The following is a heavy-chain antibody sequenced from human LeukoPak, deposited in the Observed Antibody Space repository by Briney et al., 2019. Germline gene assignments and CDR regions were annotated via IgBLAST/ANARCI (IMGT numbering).Heavy chain of an antibody. D-gene: IGHD3-16*01. CDR3: AKDTSGGPY. CDR1: GFTFSSYG. J-gene: IGHJ4*02. CDR2: IRFDVSNK. V-gene: IGHV3-30*02. Sequence: GGSLRLSCAASGFTFSSYGMHWVRQAPGKGLEWVAFIRFDVSNKHYADSVKGRFTISRDNSKNTLYLQMNSLRAEDTAVYYCAKDTSGGPYWGQGSLVSVSS.